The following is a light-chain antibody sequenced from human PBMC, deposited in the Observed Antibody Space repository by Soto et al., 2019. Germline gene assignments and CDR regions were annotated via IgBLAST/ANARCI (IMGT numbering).Light chain of an antibody. CDR2: GAS. CDR1: QSVSSN. Sequence: EIVMTQSPATLSVSPGERATLSCRASQSVSSNLAWYQQKPGQAPRLLMYGASTRATGIPARFSGSGSGTEFTLTISSLQSEDFAIYFCQQYNNWPPDMTFGQGTKVEIK. CDR3: QQYNNWPPDMT. V-gene: IGKV3-15*01. J-gene: IGKJ1*01.